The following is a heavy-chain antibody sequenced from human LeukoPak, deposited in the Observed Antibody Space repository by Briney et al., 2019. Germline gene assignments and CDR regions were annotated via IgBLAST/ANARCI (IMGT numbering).Heavy chain of an antibody. CDR2: INPNSGGT. D-gene: IGHD3-9*01. Sequence: GASVKVSCKASGYTFTGYYMRWVRQAPGQGLEWMGWINPNSGGTNYAQKFQGRVAMTRDTSISTAYMELSRLRSDDTAVYYCARALRYFDWYTNYWGQGTLVTVSS. V-gene: IGHV1-2*02. J-gene: IGHJ4*02. CDR3: ARALRYFDWYTNY. CDR1: GYTFTGYY.